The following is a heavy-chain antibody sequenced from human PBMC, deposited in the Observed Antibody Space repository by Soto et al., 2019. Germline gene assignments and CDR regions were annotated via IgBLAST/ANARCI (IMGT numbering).Heavy chain of an antibody. D-gene: IGHD3-3*01. CDR1: GGSFSGYY. V-gene: IGHV4-34*01. CDR3: ARGRTLRFLEWLLNYFDY. CDR2: INHSGST. J-gene: IGHJ4*02. Sequence: SETLSLTCAVYGGSFSGYYWSWIRQPPGKGLEWIGEINHSGSTNYNPSLKSRVTISVDTSKNQFSLKLSSVTAADTAVYYCARGRTLRFLEWLLNYFDYWGQGTLVTVSS.